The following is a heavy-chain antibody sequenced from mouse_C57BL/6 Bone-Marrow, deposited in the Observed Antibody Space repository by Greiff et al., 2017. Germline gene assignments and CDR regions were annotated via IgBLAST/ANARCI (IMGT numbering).Heavy chain of an antibody. J-gene: IGHJ4*01. CDR3: TTGSLYYYAMDY. D-gene: IGHD6-5*01. Sequence: EVQGVESGAELVRPGASVKLSCTASGFNFKDDYMHWVKQRPEQGLEWIGWIDPENGDTEYASKFQGKATITADTSANTAYLQLSILTSEDTDVYDCTTGSLYYYAMDYWGQGTSVTVSS. CDR2: IDPENGDT. CDR1: GFNFKDDY. V-gene: IGHV14-4*01.